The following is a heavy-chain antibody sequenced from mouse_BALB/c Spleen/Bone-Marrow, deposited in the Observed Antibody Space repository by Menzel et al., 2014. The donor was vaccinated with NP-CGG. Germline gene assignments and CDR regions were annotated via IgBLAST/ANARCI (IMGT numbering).Heavy chain of an antibody. CDR3: ARGGISIDY. CDR1: GYAFSIYW. J-gene: IGHJ2*01. Sequence: QVQLQQPGAELARPGSSVKISCKASGYAFSIYWMNWVKQRPGQGLEWIGQIYPGDDDTDYNGKFKGKATLTADRSSSTAYMQLNSLTSEDSAVYFCARGGISIDYWGQGTTLTVSS. V-gene: IGHV1-80*01. CDR2: IYPGDDDT.